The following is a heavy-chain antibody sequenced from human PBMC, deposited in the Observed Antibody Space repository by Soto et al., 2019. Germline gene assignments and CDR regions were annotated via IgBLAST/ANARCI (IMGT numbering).Heavy chain of an antibody. CDR2: IYYSGST. V-gene: IGHV4-39*01. D-gene: IGHD2-21*02. CDR3: ARHEALTVTAHFDS. J-gene: IGHJ4*02. Sequence: SETLSLTCTVSGGSISSYYWGWIRQPPGKGLEWIGSIYYSGSTYYNPSLKSRVTISVDTSINQFSLKLSSLTAADTAVYYCARHEALTVTAHFDSWGQGTLVTVSS. CDR1: GGSISSYY.